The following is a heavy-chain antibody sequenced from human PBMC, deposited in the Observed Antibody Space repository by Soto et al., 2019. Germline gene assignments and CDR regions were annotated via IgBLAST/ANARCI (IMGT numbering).Heavy chain of an antibody. J-gene: IGHJ6*03. CDR3: TRVRDVVVPAAPEYYYYMDV. D-gene: IGHD2-2*01. CDR1: GFTFGDYA. CDR2: IRSKAYGGTT. Sequence: GGSLRLSCTASGFTFGDYAMSWFRQAPGKGLEWVGFIRSKAYGGTTEYAASVKGRFTISRDDSKSIAYLQMNSLKTEDTAVYYCTRVRDVVVPAAPEYYYYMDVWGKGTTVTVSS. V-gene: IGHV3-49*03.